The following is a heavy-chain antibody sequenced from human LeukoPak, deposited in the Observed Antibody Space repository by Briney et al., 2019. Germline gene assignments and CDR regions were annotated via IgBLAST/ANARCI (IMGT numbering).Heavy chain of an antibody. Sequence: PGGSLRLSCAASGFTFSSYAMSWVRQAPGKGLEWVSGISGSGGSTYYADSVKGRFTISRDNSKNTLYLQMNSLRAEDTAVYYCAKDLYDSSGYYTAYFDYWGQGTLVTVSS. CDR1: GFTFSSYA. V-gene: IGHV3-23*01. CDR2: ISGSGGST. CDR3: AKDLYDSSGYYTAYFDY. D-gene: IGHD3-22*01. J-gene: IGHJ4*02.